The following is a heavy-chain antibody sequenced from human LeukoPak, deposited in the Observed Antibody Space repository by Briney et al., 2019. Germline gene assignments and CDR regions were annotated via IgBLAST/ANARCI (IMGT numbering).Heavy chain of an antibody. Sequence: GASVKVSCKASGYTFTGYFMHWVRQAPGQGLEWMGWINPNSGGTYYSQKFQGRVTMTRDTSTTTAYMELSSLRSDDTAGYYGATASGKKTLFDYWGQGTLVTVSS. D-gene: IGHD1-26*01. V-gene: IGHV1-2*02. J-gene: IGHJ4*02. CDR3: ATASGKKTLFDY. CDR1: GYTFTGYF. CDR2: INPNSGGT.